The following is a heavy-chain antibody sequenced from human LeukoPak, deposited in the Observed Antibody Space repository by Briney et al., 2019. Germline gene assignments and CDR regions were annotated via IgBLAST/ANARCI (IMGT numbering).Heavy chain of an antibody. CDR3: ARLVYSSGWYRLDY. J-gene: IGHJ4*02. Sequence: SETLSLTCAVYGGPFSGYYWSWIRQPPGKGLEWIGYIYYSGSTNYNPSLKSRVTISVDTSKNQFSLKLSSVTAADTAVYYCARLVYSSGWYRLDYWGQGTLVTVSS. CDR1: GGPFSGYY. D-gene: IGHD6-19*01. V-gene: IGHV4-59*08. CDR2: IYYSGST.